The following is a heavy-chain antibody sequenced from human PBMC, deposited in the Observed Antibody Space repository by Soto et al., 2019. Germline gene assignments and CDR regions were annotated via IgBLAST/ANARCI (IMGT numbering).Heavy chain of an antibody. J-gene: IGHJ6*02. Sequence: GASLKVSCKTSGYTFTSYAMHCARNAPGQRLEWMEWINAVNGNTKYSQKFQGRVTITRDTAASTAYMELSSLRSEAAAVYYCARDGYDFWRTCNYYYSGIDVWGQGTPVTVSS. V-gene: IGHV1-3*01. CDR3: ARDGYDFWRTCNYYYSGIDV. CDR2: INAVNGNT. CDR1: GYTFTSYA. D-gene: IGHD3-3*01.